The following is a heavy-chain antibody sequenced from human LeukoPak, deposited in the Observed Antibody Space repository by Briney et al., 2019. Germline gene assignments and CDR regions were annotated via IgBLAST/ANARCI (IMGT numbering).Heavy chain of an antibody. J-gene: IGHJ6*02. Sequence: GSLRLSCAASGFTFSGSAMHWVRQASGKGLEWVGRIRSKANSYATAYAASVKGRFTISRDDSKNTAYLQMNSLRAEDTAVYYCHVDIVVQDYYYYGMDVWGQGTTVTVSS. CDR3: HVDIVVQDYYYYGMDV. V-gene: IGHV3-73*01. CDR1: GFTFSGSA. D-gene: IGHD5-12*01. CDR2: IRSKANSYAT.